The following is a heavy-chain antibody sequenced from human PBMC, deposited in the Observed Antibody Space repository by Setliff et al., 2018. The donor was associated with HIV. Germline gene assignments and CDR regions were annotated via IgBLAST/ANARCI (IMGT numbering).Heavy chain of an antibody. CDR2: IYTSGST. J-gene: IGHJ4*02. V-gene: IGHV4-61*02. Sequence: SETLSLTCTVSGGSISSGSYYWSWIRQPAGKGLQWIGRIYTSGSTNYNPSLKSRFTISSDTSKNQYSRKLNSVTAAATAVYYCAKDWPLEYWGQGTLVTVSS. CDR3: AKDWPLEY. D-gene: IGHD1-1*01. CDR1: GGSISSGSYY.